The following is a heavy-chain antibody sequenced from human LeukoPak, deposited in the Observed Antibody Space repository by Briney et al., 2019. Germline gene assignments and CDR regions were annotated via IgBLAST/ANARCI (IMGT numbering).Heavy chain of an antibody. CDR3: ARDWDYYGSGSYSDYYYYYMDV. CDR1: GGSISSYY. CDR2: IYTGGST. V-gene: IGHV4-4*07. D-gene: IGHD3-10*01. Sequence: SETLSLTCTVSGGSISSYYWSWIRQPAGKGLEWIGRIYTGGSTNYNPSLKSRVTMSVDTSKNQFSLKLSSVTAADTAVYYCARDWDYYGSGSYSDYYYYYMDVWGKGTTVTVS. J-gene: IGHJ6*03.